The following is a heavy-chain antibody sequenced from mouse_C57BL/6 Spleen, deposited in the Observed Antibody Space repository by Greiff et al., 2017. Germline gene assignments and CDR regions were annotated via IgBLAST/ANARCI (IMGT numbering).Heavy chain of an antibody. CDR3: ARGGTVYYYAMDY. CDR1: GYAFSSSW. D-gene: IGHD3-3*01. J-gene: IGHJ4*01. CDR2: IYPGDGDT. Sequence: QVQLQQSGPELVKPGASVKISCKASGYAFSSSWMNWVKQRPGKGLEWIGRIYPGDGDTNYNGKFKGKATLTADKSSSTAYMQLSSLTSEDSAVYFCARGGTVYYYAMDYWGQGTSVTVSS. V-gene: IGHV1-82*01.